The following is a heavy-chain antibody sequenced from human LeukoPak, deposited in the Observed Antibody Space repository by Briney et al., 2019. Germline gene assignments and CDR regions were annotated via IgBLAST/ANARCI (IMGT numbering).Heavy chain of an antibody. V-gene: IGHV4-39*07. D-gene: IGHD3-10*01. CDR1: GGSISSSSYY. CDR2: IYYSGST. CDR3: ARAFYGSGSYYNRVEAPYYYYYMDV. Sequence: SETLSLTCTVSGGSISSSSYYWGWIRQPPGKGLEWIGSIYYSGSTYYNPSLKSRVTISVDTSKNQFSLKLSSVTAADTAVYYCARAFYGSGSYYNRVEAPYYYYYMDVWGKGTTVTVSS. J-gene: IGHJ6*03.